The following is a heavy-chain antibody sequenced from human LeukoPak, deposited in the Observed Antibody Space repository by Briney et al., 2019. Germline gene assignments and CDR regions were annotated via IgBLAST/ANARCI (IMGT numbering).Heavy chain of an antibody. V-gene: IGHV3-64*01. CDR3: AKGTTSQSFDF. CDR2: ISSTGTST. D-gene: IGHD1-14*01. Sequence: GGSLRLSCAASGFTFSSYAMHWVRQAPGKGLEYVSAISSTGTSTYYANSVKGRFTISRDNSKNTLYLQMGSLRGEDMAVYYCAKGTTSQSFDFWGQGTLVTVSS. CDR1: GFTFSSYA. J-gene: IGHJ4*02.